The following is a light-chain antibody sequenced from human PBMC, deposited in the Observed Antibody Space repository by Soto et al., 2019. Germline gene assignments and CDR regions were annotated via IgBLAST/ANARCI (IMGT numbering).Light chain of an antibody. V-gene: IGKV1-5*01. CDR2: DAS. J-gene: IGKJ2*01. CDR1: QSISSW. CDR3: QQYNSYPYA. Sequence: DIQMTQSPSTLSASVGDRVTITCRASQSISSWLAWYQQKPGKAPKLLIYDASSLESGVPSRFSGSGSGTEFTLTISSLQHADFATYYCQQYNSYPYAFGKRTKLEIK.